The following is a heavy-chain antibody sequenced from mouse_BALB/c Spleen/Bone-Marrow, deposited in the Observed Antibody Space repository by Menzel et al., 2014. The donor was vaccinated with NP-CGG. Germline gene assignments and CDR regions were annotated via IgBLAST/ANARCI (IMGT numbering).Heavy chain of an antibody. Sequence: QVQLKQSGAELVKPGASVKLSCKASGYTFTSYYMYWVKQRPGQGLEWIGEINPSNGGTNFNEKFKSKATPTVDKSSSTAYMQLSSLTSEDSAVYYCTRYDNCYFDYWGQGTTLTVSS. CDR3: TRYDNCYFDY. V-gene: IGHV1S81*02. J-gene: IGHJ2*01. CDR2: INPSNGGT. CDR1: GYTFTSYY. D-gene: IGHD2-1*01.